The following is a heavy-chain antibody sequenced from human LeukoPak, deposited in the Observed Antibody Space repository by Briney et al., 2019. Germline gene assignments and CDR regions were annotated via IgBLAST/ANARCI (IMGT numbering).Heavy chain of an antibody. CDR1: GFTFSDYY. Sequence: GGSLRLSCAASGFTFSDYYMSWIRQAPGKGLEGGSYISSSGSTIFYADSGKGRFTISRDKAKNSLYLQMNSLRAEHTAVYYCARALTYGASSLDSGGQGPLAPVS. CDR3: ARALTYGASSLDS. CDR2: ISSSGSTI. J-gene: IGHJ4*02. V-gene: IGHV3-11*01. D-gene: IGHD4-17*01.